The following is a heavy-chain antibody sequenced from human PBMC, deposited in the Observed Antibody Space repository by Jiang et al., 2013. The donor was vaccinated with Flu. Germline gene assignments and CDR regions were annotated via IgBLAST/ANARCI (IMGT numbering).Heavy chain of an antibody. Sequence: KPSQTLSLTCAISGDSVSSNSVTWNWIRQSPSRGLEWLGRTYYRSKWSNDYAVSLKSRITINPDTSKNQFSLQLNSVTPEDTAIYYCARVTSGIFDFWGQGTLVTVSS. CDR1: GDSVSSNSVT. V-gene: IGHV6-1*01. D-gene: IGHD6-13*01. CDR3: ARVTSGIFDF. CDR2: TYYRSKWSN. J-gene: IGHJ4*02.